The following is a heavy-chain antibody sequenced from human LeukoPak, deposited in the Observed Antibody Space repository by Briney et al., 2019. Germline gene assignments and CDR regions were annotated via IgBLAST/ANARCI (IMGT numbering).Heavy chain of an antibody. J-gene: IGHJ4*02. CDR1: GFTFSSYG. CDR3: AKDLSPVTGFWYYFDY. Sequence: PGRSLRLSCAASGFTFSSYGMHWVRQAPGKGLEWVAVISYDGSNKYYADSVKGRFTISRDNSKNTLYLQMNSLRAEDTAVYYCAKDLSPVTGFWYYFDYWGQGTLVTVSS. D-gene: IGHD3-3*01. CDR2: ISYDGSNK. V-gene: IGHV3-30*18.